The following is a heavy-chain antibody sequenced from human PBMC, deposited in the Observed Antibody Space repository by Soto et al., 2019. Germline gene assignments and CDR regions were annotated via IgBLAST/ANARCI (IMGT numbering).Heavy chain of an antibody. Sequence: GGSLRLSCAASGLTFSSYAMSWVRQAPGKGLEWVSAISGSGGSTYYADSVKGRFTISRDNSKNTLYLQMNSLRAEDTAVYYCAKDSPDFWSGRDAFDIWGQGTMVTVS. CDR2: ISGSGGST. D-gene: IGHD3-3*01. J-gene: IGHJ3*02. CDR1: GLTFSSYA. V-gene: IGHV3-23*01. CDR3: AKDSPDFWSGRDAFDI.